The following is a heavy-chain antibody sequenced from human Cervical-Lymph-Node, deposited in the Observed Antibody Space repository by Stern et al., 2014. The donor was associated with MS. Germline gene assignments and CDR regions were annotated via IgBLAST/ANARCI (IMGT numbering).Heavy chain of an antibody. CDR1: GFSFTGYW. CDR3: ARRNGDLAFDY. V-gene: IGHV5-51*01. D-gene: IGHD2-21*01. CDR2: IYPEDSDT. Sequence: EVQLEESGAEVKKPGESLQISCQGSGFSFTGYWIGWVRQMPGKGLEWMGNIYPEDSDTRHSPSYQGPVTISVDKSISTAYLQWSSLRASDTAMYFWARRNGDLAFDYWGQGTLVTVSS. J-gene: IGHJ4*02.